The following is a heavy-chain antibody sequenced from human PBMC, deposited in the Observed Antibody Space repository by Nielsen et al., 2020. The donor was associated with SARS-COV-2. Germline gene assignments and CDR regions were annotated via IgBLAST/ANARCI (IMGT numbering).Heavy chain of an antibody. J-gene: IGHJ2*01. CDR3: ARDLSMITFGGVIGDWYFDL. CDR2: ISGYNGDT. V-gene: IGHV1-18*04. Sequence: ASVKVSCKASGYTFTNYGISWVRQAPGQGLEWMGWISGYNGDTNYAQKLQGRVTMTTDTSTSTAYMELRSLRSDDTAVYYCARDLSMITFGGVIGDWYFDLWGRGTLVTVSS. CDR1: GYTFTNYG. D-gene: IGHD3-16*02.